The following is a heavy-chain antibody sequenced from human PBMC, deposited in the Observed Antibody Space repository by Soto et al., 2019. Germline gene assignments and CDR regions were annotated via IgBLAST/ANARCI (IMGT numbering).Heavy chain of an antibody. CDR1: GGSISSYY. Sequence: SETLSLTCTVSGGSISSYYWSWIRQPPGKGLEWIGYIYYSGSTNYNPSLKSRFTISVDTSKNQCSLKLSSLTAADTAVYYCARVDSSSSTADYWGQGTLVTVSS. D-gene: IGHD6-6*01. V-gene: IGHV4-59*01. J-gene: IGHJ4*02. CDR2: IYYSGST. CDR3: ARVDSSSSTADY.